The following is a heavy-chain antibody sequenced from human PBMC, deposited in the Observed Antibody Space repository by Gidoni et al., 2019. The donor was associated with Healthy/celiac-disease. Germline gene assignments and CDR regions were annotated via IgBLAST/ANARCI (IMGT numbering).Heavy chain of an antibody. V-gene: IGHV4-59*01. Sequence: QVQLQESGPGLVQPSATLSLTCTVFGGSISSSYWSWIRQPPGKRLEWIGYVYYSGSATYNPSLKSRVTISVDTSKNQLSLQLSSVTAADTAVYYCARADHYYYGMDVWGQGTTVTVSS. J-gene: IGHJ6*02. CDR1: GGSISSSY. CDR3: ARADHYYYGMDV. CDR2: VYYSGSA.